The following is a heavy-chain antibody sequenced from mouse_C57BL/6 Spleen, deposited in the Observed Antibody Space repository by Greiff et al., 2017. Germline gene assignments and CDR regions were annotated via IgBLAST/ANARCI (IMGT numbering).Heavy chain of an antibody. CDR2: ISSGGSYT. Sequence: EVKLVESGGDLVKPGGSLKLSCAASGFTFSSYGMSWVRQTPDKRLEWVATISSGGSYTYYPDSVKERFSISRDNAKNTLYLQMGSLKAEDTAMYYCARQITTVVEGYFDVWGTGTTVTVSS. CDR3: ARQITTVVEGYFDV. V-gene: IGHV5-6*01. D-gene: IGHD1-1*01. CDR1: GFTFSSYG. J-gene: IGHJ1*03.